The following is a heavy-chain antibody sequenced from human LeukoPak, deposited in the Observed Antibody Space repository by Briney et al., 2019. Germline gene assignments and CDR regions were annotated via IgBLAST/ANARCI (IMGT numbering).Heavy chain of an antibody. J-gene: IGHJ4*02. V-gene: IGHV3-53*01. CDR2: IYRTGST. CDR1: GFTVSSSY. D-gene: IGHD3-22*01. CDR3: ARRAGDYSHPYDY. Sequence: GGSLRLSCAASGFTVSSSYMSWVRQAPGKGLEWVSVIYRTGSTHYADSVKGRFTISRDNSKNTFHLQMNSLRAEDTAVYYCARRAGDYSHPYDYWGQGTLVTVSS.